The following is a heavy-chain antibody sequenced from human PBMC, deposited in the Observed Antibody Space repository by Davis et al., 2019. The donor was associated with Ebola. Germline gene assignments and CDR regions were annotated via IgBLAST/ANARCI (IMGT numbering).Heavy chain of an antibody. V-gene: IGHV1-24*01. CDR1: GYSLTELS. D-gene: IGHD3-22*01. J-gene: IGHJ4*02. Sequence: ASVKVSCKVSGYSLTELSMHWVRQAPGKGLEWMGGFDPEDGETIYAQKFQGRVTMTEDTSTDTAYMELSSLRSEDTAVYYCATGGYYDSSGYYFDYWGQGTLVTVSS. CDR2: FDPEDGET. CDR3: ATGGYYDSSGYYFDY.